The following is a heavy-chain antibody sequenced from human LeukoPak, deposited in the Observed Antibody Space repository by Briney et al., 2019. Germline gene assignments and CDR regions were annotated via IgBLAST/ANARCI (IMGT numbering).Heavy chain of an antibody. CDR2: ISGSGGST. CDR1: GFTFSSYA. D-gene: IGHD5-18*01. J-gene: IGHJ5*02. CDR3: AKDGNLRGYSYGPGVHWFDP. V-gene: IGHV3-23*01. Sequence: GGSLRLSCAASGFTFSSYAMSWVRQAPGKGLEWVSAISGSGGSTYYADSVKDRFTISRDNSKNTLYLQMNSLRAEDTAVYYCAKDGNLRGYSYGPGVHWFDPWGQGTLVTVSS.